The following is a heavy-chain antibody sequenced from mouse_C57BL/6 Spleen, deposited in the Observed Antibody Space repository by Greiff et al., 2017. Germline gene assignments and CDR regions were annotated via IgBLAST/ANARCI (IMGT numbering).Heavy chain of an antibody. D-gene: IGHD3-1*01. CDR3: ARKRDRESCDY. Sequence: EVQGVESGGGLVKPGGSLKLSCAASGSTFSDSGMPWVRQAPEKGLEWVAYISSGSSTIYYADTVKGRFTISRDNAKNTLYLQMTSLRSEDTAMYYCARKRDRESCDYWGQGTTLTVSS. V-gene: IGHV5-17*01. CDR2: ISSGSSTI. CDR1: GSTFSDSG. J-gene: IGHJ2*01.